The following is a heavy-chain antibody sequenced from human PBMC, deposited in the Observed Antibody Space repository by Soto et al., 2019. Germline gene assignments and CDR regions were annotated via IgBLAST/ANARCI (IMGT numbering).Heavy chain of an antibody. J-gene: IGHJ6*02. CDR2: INPNSGGT. Sequence: ASVKVSCKASGYTFTGYYMHWVRQAPGQGLEWMGWINPNSGGTNYAQKFQGWVTMTRDTSISTAYMELSRLRSDDTAVYYCARDTKITIFGVVRWYGMDVWAQGTTVTVSS. D-gene: IGHD3-3*01. V-gene: IGHV1-2*04. CDR3: ARDTKITIFGVVRWYGMDV. CDR1: GYTFTGYY.